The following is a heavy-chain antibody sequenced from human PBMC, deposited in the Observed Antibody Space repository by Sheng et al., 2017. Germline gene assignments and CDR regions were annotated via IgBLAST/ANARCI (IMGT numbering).Heavy chain of an antibody. CDR2: ISGSGGST. J-gene: IGHJ2*01. Sequence: EVQLLESGGGLVQPGGSLRLSCAASGFTFSSYAMSWVRQAPGKGLEWVSAISGSGGSTYYADSVKGRFTISRDNSKNTLYLQMNSLRAEDTAVYYCASRGRDDYNNLDWYFDLWGRGTLVTVSS. V-gene: IGHV3-23*01. CDR1: GFTFSSYA. D-gene: IGHD4-4*01. CDR3: ASRGRDDYNNLDWYFDL.